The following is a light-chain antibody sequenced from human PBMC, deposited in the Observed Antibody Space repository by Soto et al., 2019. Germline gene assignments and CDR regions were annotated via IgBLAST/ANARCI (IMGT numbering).Light chain of an antibody. Sequence: EIVLTQSPATLSLSPGERVAISCRASQSVNTYLAWYQQKPGKAPRLLIYDASNRAAGIPARFSGSGSGTDFTLTISSLESEDFAVYFCQQDNSWPLTFGGGARVEIK. CDR3: QQDNSWPLT. CDR1: QSVNTY. V-gene: IGKV3-11*01. CDR2: DAS. J-gene: IGKJ4*02.